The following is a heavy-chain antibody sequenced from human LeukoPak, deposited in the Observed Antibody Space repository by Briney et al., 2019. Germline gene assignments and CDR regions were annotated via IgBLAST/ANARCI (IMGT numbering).Heavy chain of an antibody. CDR3: ARGSNYGSGSYDFFDY. CDR1: GGSFSGYY. D-gene: IGHD3-10*01. Sequence: PSETLSLTCAVYGGSFSGYYWTWIRQTPEKGLEWIGEINHSGSINYNPSLQSRVTIALDTSKNQFSLKLSSVTAADTAVYYCARGSNYGSGSYDFFDYWGQGTLVTVSS. CDR2: INHSGSI. V-gene: IGHV4-34*01. J-gene: IGHJ4*02.